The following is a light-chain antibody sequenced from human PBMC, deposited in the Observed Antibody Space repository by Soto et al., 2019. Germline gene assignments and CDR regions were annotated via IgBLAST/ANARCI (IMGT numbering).Light chain of an antibody. CDR2: DAS. CDR3: QQYNTYWT. CDR1: QNIDKW. V-gene: IGKV1-5*01. J-gene: IGKJ1*01. Sequence: DIQMTQSPSTLSASVGDRVSITCRASQNIDKWLAWYQQKPGKAPKLLIYDASSLESGVPSSFSGSGSGTEFTLTISSLQPDDFATYYCQQYNTYWTFGQGTKVDIK.